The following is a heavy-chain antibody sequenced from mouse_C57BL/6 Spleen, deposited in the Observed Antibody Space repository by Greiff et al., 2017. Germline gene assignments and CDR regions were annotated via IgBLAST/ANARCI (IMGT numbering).Heavy chain of an antibody. J-gene: IGHJ2*01. D-gene: IGHD2-14*01. V-gene: IGHV1-22*01. Sequence: VQLQQSGPELVKPGASVKMSCKASGYTFTDYNMHWVKQSHGKSLEWIGYINPNNGGTSYNQKIKGKDTVTRNKSSSTAYMELRSLTSEDSAVYDCARDYWYYFDDWGQGATLTGYS. CDR3: ARDYWYYFDD. CDR2: INPNNGGT. CDR1: GYTFTDYN.